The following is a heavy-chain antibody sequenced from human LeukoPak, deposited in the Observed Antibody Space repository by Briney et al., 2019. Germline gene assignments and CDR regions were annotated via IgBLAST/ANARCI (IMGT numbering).Heavy chain of an antibody. J-gene: IGHJ4*02. V-gene: IGHV3-21*01. D-gene: IGHD2-15*01. Sequence: PGWSLRLSCAASGFTFSSYSMNWVRQAPGKGLEWVSSISSSSSYIYYADSVKGRFTISRDNAKNSLYLQMNSLRAEDTAVYYCTLSVAVAAGGDYWGQGTLVTVSS. CDR3: TLSVAVAAGGDY. CDR1: GFTFSSYS. CDR2: ISSSSSYI.